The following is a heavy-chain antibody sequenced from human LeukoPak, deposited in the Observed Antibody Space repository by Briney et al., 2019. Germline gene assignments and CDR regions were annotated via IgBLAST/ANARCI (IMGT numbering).Heavy chain of an antibody. Sequence: GGSLRLSCAASGFTFSSNAMSWVRQAPGKGLEWVSAINGGGDSTYYADSVKGRCTISRDNSKNTLYLQMNSLRVEDTAVYYCAKRGVYDVPVWGQGTLVTVSS. D-gene: IGHD5/OR15-5a*01. CDR1: GFTFSSNA. CDR3: AKRGVYDVPV. CDR2: INGGGDST. V-gene: IGHV3-23*01. J-gene: IGHJ4*02.